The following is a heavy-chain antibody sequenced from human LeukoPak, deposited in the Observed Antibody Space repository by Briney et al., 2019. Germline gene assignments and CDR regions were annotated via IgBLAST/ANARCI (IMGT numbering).Heavy chain of an antibody. CDR1: GYTFTSYG. CDR2: ISAYNGNT. Sequence: GASVKVSCKASGYTFTSYGISWVRQAPGQGLEWMGWISAYNGNTNYAQKLQGRVTMTTDTSTSTAYMELRSLRSDDTAVYYCARVPENIVLMVYAIGYFDYRGHGTLVTVSS. D-gene: IGHD2-8*01. V-gene: IGHV1-18*01. J-gene: IGHJ4*01. CDR3: ARVPENIVLMVYAIGYFDY.